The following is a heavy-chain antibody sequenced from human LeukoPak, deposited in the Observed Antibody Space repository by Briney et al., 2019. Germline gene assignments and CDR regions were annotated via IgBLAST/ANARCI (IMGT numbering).Heavy chain of an antibody. J-gene: IGHJ6*03. CDR1: GGSISSYY. CDR2: IYYSGST. V-gene: IGHV4-59*01. CDR3: ARGPYYYGSGSSSIEFVNYYYYMDV. Sequence: SETLSLTCTVSGGSISSYYWSWIRQPPGKGLEWIGYIYYSGSTNYNPSLKSRVTISVDTSKNQFSLKLSSVTAADTAVYYCARGPYYYGSGSSSIEFVNYYYYMDVWGKGTTVTVSS. D-gene: IGHD3-10*01.